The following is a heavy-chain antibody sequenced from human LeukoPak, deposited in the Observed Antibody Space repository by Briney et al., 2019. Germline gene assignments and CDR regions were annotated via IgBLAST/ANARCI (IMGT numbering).Heavy chain of an antibody. CDR1: GFTFSDYY. CDR3: ARYRRTSAAGKYFDY. CDR2: ISTSSTYT. D-gene: IGHD6-13*01. Sequence: GGSLRLSCAASGFTFSDYYMTWLRQAPGKGLEWISYISTSSTYTNYADSVKGRFTISRDNARNSLYLQMNSLRAEDSAFYYRARYRRTSAAGKYFDYWGQGTLVTVSS. V-gene: IGHV3-11*06. J-gene: IGHJ4*02.